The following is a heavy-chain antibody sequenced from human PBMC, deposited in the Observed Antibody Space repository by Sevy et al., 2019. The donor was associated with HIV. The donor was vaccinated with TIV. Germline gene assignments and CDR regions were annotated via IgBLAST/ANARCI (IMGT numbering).Heavy chain of an antibody. V-gene: IGHV3-30*14. CDR1: GFAFSSYT. J-gene: IGHJ3*02. CDR3: AREGNYGDSGDAFDI. CDR2: ISYDESIE. Sequence: GGSLRLSCAASGFAFSSYTVHWVRQAPDKGLEWVALISYDESIEYYADSVRGRFTISRDTSESTLYLQMSSLRAEDTAVYDCAREGNYGDSGDAFDIWGQGTLVTVSS. D-gene: IGHD4-17*01.